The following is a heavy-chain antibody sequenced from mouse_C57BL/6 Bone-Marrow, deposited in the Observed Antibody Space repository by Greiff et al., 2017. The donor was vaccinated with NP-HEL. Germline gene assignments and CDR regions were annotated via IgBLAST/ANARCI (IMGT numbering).Heavy chain of an antibody. CDR1: GYTFTSYW. V-gene: IGHV1-64*01. Sequence: VQLQQPGAELVKPGASVKLSCKASGYTFTSYWMHWVKQRPGQGLEWIGMIHPNSGSTNYNEKFKSKATLTVDKSSSTAYMQLSSLTSEDSAVYYCARSGSSPYYFDYGGQGTTLTVSA. J-gene: IGHJ2*01. CDR3: ARSGSSPYYFDY. D-gene: IGHD1-1*01. CDR2: IHPNSGST.